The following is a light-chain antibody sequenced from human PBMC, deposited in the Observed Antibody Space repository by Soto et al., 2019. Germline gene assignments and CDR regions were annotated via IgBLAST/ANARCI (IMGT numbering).Light chain of an antibody. CDR1: QSVSTNY. Sequence: EIVLTQSPGTLSLSPGERATLSFRASQSVSTNYLAWYQRKPGQAPRLLIYGASSRATGIPDRFSGSGSGIDFTLTITRLEPEDFAVYYCQQYGSSPPTFGQGTKVEIK. CDR3: QQYGSSPPT. CDR2: GAS. V-gene: IGKV3-20*01. J-gene: IGKJ1*01.